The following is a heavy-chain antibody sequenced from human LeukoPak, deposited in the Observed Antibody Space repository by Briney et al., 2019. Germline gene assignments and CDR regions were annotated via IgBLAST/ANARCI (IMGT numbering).Heavy chain of an antibody. CDR1: GFTFTSYW. J-gene: IGHJ4*02. Sequence: GGSLRLSCAASGFTFTSYWMHWVRQAPGKGLVWVSRINSDGSSTNYADSVKGRFTISRDNAKNTLYLQMNSLRAEDTAVYYCARENSGWYFLDYWGQGTLVTVSS. CDR3: ARENSGWYFLDY. V-gene: IGHV3-74*01. D-gene: IGHD6-19*01. CDR2: INSDGSST.